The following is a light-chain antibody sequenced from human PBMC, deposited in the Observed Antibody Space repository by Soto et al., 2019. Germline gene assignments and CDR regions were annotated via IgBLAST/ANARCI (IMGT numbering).Light chain of an antibody. J-gene: IGKJ1*01. CDR1: QSISSW. CDR3: QQYNSYPLT. V-gene: IGKV1-5*03. Sequence: DIQMTQSPSTLSASVGDRVTITCRASQSISSWLAWYQQKPGKAPKLLIYKASSLESGVPSRFSGSGSGTEFTLTISSLQPDDFETYYCQQYNSYPLTLGQGTKVDI. CDR2: KAS.